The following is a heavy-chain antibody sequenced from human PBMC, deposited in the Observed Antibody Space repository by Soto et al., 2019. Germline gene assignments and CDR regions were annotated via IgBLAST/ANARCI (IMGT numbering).Heavy chain of an antibody. CDR3: ARLYGSSGFGY. V-gene: IGHV3-21*01. Sequence: GGSLRLSCAASEFTFSTYSWNWVGQAPGKGLEWVSSISGSSSYIYYADSVKGRFTISRDNAKNSLYLQMNSLRAEDTAVYYCARLYGSSGFGYWGQGILVTVSS. D-gene: IGHD2-15*01. CDR2: ISGSSSYI. J-gene: IGHJ4*02. CDR1: EFTFSTYS.